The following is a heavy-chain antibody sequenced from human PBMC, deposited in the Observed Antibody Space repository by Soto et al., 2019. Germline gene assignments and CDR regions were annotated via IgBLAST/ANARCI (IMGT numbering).Heavy chain of an antibody. Sequence: EVQLVESGGGLVQPGRSLRLSCAASGFTFDDYAMHWVRQAPGKGLEWVSGISWNSGSIGYADSVKGRFTISRDNAKNSLRLQMNSLRAEDTAFYYCAKGFSRYFDYWGQGALVAVSS. V-gene: IGHV3-9*01. J-gene: IGHJ4*02. CDR1: GFTFDDYA. D-gene: IGHD2-2*01. CDR3: AKGFSRYFDY. CDR2: ISWNSGSI.